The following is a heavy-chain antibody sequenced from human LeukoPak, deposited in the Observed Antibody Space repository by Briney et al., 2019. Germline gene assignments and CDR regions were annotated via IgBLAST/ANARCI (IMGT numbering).Heavy chain of an antibody. CDR1: GFIFSDYY. V-gene: IGHV3-11*01. D-gene: IGHD3-22*01. CDR3: ARDRGYYDSTGYYPYYFDY. J-gene: IGHJ4*02. CDR2: ISSSGLTK. Sequence: GGSLRLSCAASGFIFSDYYMNWVRQAPGKGLEGFSYISSSGLTKSYADSVKGRFTISRDNAKNSLYLQMNSLRAEDTAVYYCARDRGYYDSTGYYPYYFDYWGQGNLVTVSS.